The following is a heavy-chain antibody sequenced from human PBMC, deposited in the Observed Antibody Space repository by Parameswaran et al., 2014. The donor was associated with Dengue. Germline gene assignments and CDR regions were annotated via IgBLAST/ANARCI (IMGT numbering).Heavy chain of an antibody. CDR3: AREGWIAAAGIDY. CDR2: ISSSGSTI. J-gene: IGHJ4*02. D-gene: IGHD6-13*01. Sequence: VRQAPGRGWEWVSYISSSGSTIYYADSVKGRFTISRDNAKNSLYLQMNSLRAEDTAVYYCAREGWIAAAGIDYWGQGTLVTVSS. V-gene: IGHV3-11*01.